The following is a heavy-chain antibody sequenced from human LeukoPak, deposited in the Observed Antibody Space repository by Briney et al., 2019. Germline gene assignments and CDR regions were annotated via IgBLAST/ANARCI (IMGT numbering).Heavy chain of an antibody. CDR1: GGTFSSYA. D-gene: IGHD4-17*01. V-gene: IGHV1-69*06. CDR3: ARRSRGPFSTVTTYDY. Sequence: ASVKVSCKASGGTFSSYAISWVRQAPGQGLEWMGWIIPIFGTANYAQKFQGRVTITADKSTSTPYMELRSLRSEDTAVYYCARRSRGPFSTVTTYDYWGQGTLVTVSS. J-gene: IGHJ4*02. CDR2: IIPIFGTA.